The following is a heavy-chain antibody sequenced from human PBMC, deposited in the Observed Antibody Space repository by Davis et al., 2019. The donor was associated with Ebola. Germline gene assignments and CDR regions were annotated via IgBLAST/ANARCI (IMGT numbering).Heavy chain of an antibody. Sequence: PSETLSLTCTVSGGSISSYYWSWIRQPAGKGLEWIGRIYTSGSTNYNPSLKSRVTMSVDTSKNQFSLKLSSVTAADTAVYYCARLGGFFRLGGYYYGMDVWGQGTTVTVSS. CDR3: ARLGGFFRLGGYYYGMDV. CDR2: IYTSGST. J-gene: IGHJ6*02. D-gene: IGHD3-16*01. CDR1: GGSISSYY. V-gene: IGHV4-4*07.